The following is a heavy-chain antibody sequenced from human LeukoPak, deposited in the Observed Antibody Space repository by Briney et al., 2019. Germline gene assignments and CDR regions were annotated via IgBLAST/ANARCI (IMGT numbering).Heavy chain of an antibody. CDR3: ARDHDGGNSGFDY. D-gene: IGHD4-23*01. CDR2: ISGYNGNT. J-gene: IGHJ4*02. Sequence: ATVKVSCKASGYTFTSYGISWVRQAPGQGLEWMGWISGYNGNTNYAQKLQGRVTITADKSTSTAYMELSSLRSEDTAVYYCARDHDGGNSGFDYWGQGTLVTVSS. V-gene: IGHV1-18*01. CDR1: GYTFTSYG.